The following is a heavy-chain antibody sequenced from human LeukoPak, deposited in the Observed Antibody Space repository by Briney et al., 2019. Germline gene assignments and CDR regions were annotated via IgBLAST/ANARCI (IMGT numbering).Heavy chain of an antibody. V-gene: IGHV4-34*01. CDR1: GGSFSGYY. D-gene: IGHD3-10*01. CDR2: INHSGST. Sequence: PSETLSLTCAVYGGSFSGYYWSWIRQPPGKGLEWIGEINHSGSTNYNPSLKSRVTISVDTSKNQFSLKLSSVTAADTAVYYCARHRRRYYGSGSLYYYGMDVWGQGTTVTVSS. J-gene: IGHJ6*02. CDR3: ARHRRRYYGSGSLYYYGMDV.